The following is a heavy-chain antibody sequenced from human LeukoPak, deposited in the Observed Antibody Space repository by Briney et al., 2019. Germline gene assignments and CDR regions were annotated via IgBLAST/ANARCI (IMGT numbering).Heavy chain of an antibody. V-gene: IGHV4-34*01. CDR1: CGSFSGYY. Sequence: SETLSLTCAVYCGSFSGYYWSWIRQPPGKGLEWIGEINHSASTNYNPSLKSRVTISVDTSKNQFSLKLSSVTAADTAMYYCERERAYYFDYWGQGTLVTVSS. CDR3: ERERAYYFDY. CDR2: INHSAST. J-gene: IGHJ4*02.